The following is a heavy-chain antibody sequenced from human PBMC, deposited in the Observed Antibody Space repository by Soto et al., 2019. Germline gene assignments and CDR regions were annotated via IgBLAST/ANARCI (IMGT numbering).Heavy chain of an antibody. CDR3: AKDAKILDGLPTSYYFDF. CDR1: GLSFSSYA. J-gene: IGHJ4*02. D-gene: IGHD3-9*01. CDR2: ISRSGNST. Sequence: EVQVLESGGGLAQPGRSLRLSCAVSGLSFSSYAMTWVRRSPGKGLEWVSSISRSGNSTYSADSVRGRFTKSRDNSKNTLYLQMNSLRAEHTAVYYCAKDAKILDGLPTSYYFDFWGQGALVTVSS. V-gene: IGHV3-23*01.